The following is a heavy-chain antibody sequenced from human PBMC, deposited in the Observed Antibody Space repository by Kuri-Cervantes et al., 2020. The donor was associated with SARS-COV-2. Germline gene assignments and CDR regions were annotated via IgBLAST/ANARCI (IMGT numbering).Heavy chain of an antibody. D-gene: IGHD2-15*01. CDR3: ARGGGPSLRYYYYYMDV. Sequence: GESLKISCKGSGYSFTSYWIGWVRQMPGKGLEWMGIIYPGDSDTRYSPSFQGQVTISADKSISTAYLQWSSLKASGTAMYYCARGGGPSLRYYYYYMDVWGKGTTVTVSS. CDR1: GYSFTSYW. J-gene: IGHJ6*03. V-gene: IGHV5-51*01. CDR2: IYPGDSDT.